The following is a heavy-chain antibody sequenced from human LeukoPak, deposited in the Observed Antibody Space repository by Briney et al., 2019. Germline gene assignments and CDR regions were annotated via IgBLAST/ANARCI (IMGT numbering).Heavy chain of an antibody. D-gene: IGHD3-22*01. J-gene: IGHJ5*02. V-gene: IGHV3-30*02. CDR3: AKGSRYYYDSKPFDP. CDR2: IWYDGSNK. CDR1: GFTFSSYG. Sequence: PGGSLRLSCAASGFTFSSYGMHWVRQAPGKGLEWVAVIWYDGSNKYYADSVKGRFTISRDNSKNTLYLQMNSLRAEDTAVYYCAKGSRYYYDSKPFDPWGQGTLVTVSS.